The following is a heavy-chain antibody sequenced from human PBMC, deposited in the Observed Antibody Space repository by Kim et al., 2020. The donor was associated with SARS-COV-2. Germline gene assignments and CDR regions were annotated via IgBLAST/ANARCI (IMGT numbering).Heavy chain of an antibody. D-gene: IGHD3-10*01. J-gene: IGHJ4*02. V-gene: IGHV3-30*04. CDR2: ISYDGSNK. CDR3: ARDMYMVRGVIIGKLDY. CDR1: GFTFSSYA. Sequence: GGSLRLSCAASGFTFSSYAMHWVRQAPGKGLEWVAVISYDGSNKYYADSVKGRFTISRDNSKNTLYLQMNSLRAEDTAVYYCARDMYMVRGVIIGKLDYWGQGTLVTVSS.